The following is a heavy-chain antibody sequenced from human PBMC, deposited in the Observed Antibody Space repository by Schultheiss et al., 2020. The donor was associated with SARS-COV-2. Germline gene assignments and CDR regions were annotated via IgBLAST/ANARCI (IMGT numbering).Heavy chain of an antibody. CDR3: ASSRSSSSPGGYYFDY. J-gene: IGHJ4*02. CDR1: GGSFSGYY. CDR2: INHSGST. D-gene: IGHD6-6*01. Sequence: SQTLSLTCAVYGGSFSGYYWSWIRQPPGKGLEWIGEINHSGSTNYNPSLKSRVTISEDTSKNQFSLKLSSVTAADTAVYYCASSRSSSSPGGYYFDYWGQGTLVTVSS. V-gene: IGHV4-34*01.